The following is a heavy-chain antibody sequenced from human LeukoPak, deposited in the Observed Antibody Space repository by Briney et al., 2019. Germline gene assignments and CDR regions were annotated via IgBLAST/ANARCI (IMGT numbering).Heavy chain of an antibody. CDR1: GDSVSSSSAA. CDR3: AREGSEGYLFDY. Sequence: SQTLSLTCAISGDSVSSSSAAWSWIRQSPSRGLEWLGRTYYRSKRYNDYAISVKSRITINPDTSKNQFSLQLNSMTPEDTAVYYCAREGSEGYLFDYWGQGTLVTVSS. D-gene: IGHD1-1*01. J-gene: IGHJ4*02. V-gene: IGHV6-1*01. CDR2: TYYRSKRYN.